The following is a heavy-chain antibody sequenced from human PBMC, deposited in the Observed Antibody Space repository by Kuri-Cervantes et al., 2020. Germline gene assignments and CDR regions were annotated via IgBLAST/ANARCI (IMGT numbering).Heavy chain of an antibody. CDR3: ARAGYSSSWYEY. D-gene: IGHD6-13*01. J-gene: IGHJ4*02. CDR2: IKSKTDGGTV. V-gene: IGHV3-15*01. CDR1: GFTFSSYA. Sequence: GESLKISCAASGFTFSSYAMHWVRQAPGKGLEWVGRIKSKTDGGTVDYAAPVKGRFTISGDDSKNTLYLQMNSLKTEDTAVYHCARAGYSSSWYEYWGQGTLVTVSS.